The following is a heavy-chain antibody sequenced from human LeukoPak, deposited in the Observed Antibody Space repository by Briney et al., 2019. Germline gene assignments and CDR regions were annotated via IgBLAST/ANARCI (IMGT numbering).Heavy chain of an antibody. V-gene: IGHV4-34*01. Sequence: SETLSLTCAVYGGSFSGYYWSWIRQPPGKGLEWIGEINHSGSTNYNPSLKSRVTISVGTSKNQFSLKLSSVTAADTAVYYCARRQAVAGPFDYWGQGTLVTVSS. CDR1: GGSFSGYY. J-gene: IGHJ4*02. CDR2: INHSGST. D-gene: IGHD6-19*01. CDR3: ARRQAVAGPFDY.